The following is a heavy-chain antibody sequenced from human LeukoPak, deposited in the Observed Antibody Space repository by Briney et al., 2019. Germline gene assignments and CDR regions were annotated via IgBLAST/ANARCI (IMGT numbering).Heavy chain of an antibody. CDR1: GGSISSGSYY. CDR2: IYTSGST. CDR3: ARDRGKSYSSSSSTVTSLEPYGY. V-gene: IGHV4-61*02. D-gene: IGHD6-6*01. J-gene: IGHJ4*02. Sequence: PSETLSLTCTVSGGSISSGSYYWSWIRQPAGKGLEWIGRIYTSGSTNYNPSLKSRVTISVDTSKNQFSLKLSSVTAADTAVYYCARDRGKSYSSSSSTVTSLEPYGYWGQGTLVTVSS.